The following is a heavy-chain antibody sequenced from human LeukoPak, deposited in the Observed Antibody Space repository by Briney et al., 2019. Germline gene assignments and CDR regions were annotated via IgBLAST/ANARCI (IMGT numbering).Heavy chain of an antibody. V-gene: IGHV1-69*01. D-gene: IGHD3-10*01. CDR1: GGTFSSYA. CDR3: ASGAGSGSYYQNYYYYMDV. Sequence: SVKVSCKASGGTFSSYAISWVRQAPGQGLEWMGGIIPIFGTANYAQKFQGGVTITADESTSTAYMELSSLRSEGTAVYYCASGAGSGSYYQNYYYYMDVWGKGTTVTVSS. CDR2: IIPIFGTA. J-gene: IGHJ6*03.